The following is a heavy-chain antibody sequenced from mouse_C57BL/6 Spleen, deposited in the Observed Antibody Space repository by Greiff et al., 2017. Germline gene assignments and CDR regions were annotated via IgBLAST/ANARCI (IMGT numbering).Heavy chain of an antibody. CDR1: GYTFTSYW. CDR2: IDPSDSYT. Sequence: QVQLQQPGAELVMPGASVKLSCKASGYTFTSYWMHWVKQRPGQGLEWIGEIDPSDSYTNYNQKFKGKSTLTVDKSSSTAYMQLSSPTSEDSAVYYCARGYYGYFDVWGTGTTVTVSS. V-gene: IGHV1-69*01. J-gene: IGHJ1*03. D-gene: IGHD2-2*01. CDR3: ARGYYGYFDV.